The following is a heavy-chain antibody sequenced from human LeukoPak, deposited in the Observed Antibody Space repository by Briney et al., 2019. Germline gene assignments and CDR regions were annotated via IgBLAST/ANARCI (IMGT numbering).Heavy chain of an antibody. Sequence: GGSPGLSCAASGFTLSCYAMNWVRQAPGKGLEWVSAISGSGGSTYYADSVKGRFTISRDNSKNTLYLQMNSLRAEDTAVYYCAKGPYSGYLRGKFDYWGQGTLVTVSS. D-gene: IGHD5-12*01. CDR1: GFTLSCYA. CDR2: ISGSGGST. J-gene: IGHJ4*02. V-gene: IGHV3-23*01. CDR3: AKGPYSGYLRGKFDY.